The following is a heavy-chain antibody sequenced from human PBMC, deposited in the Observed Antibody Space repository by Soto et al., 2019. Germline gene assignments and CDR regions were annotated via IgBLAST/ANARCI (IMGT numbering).Heavy chain of an antibody. V-gene: IGHV3-30*18. Sequence: QVQLVESGGGVVQPGRSLRLSCAASGFTFSSYGMHWVRQAPGKGLEWVAVISYDGRNKYYADSVKGRFTISRDNSKNTLYLQMNSLRAEDTAVYYCAKDSSGWTNYYYYGMDVWGPGATVTVSS. D-gene: IGHD6-19*01. J-gene: IGHJ6*02. CDR2: ISYDGRNK. CDR3: AKDSSGWTNYYYYGMDV. CDR1: GFTFSSYG.